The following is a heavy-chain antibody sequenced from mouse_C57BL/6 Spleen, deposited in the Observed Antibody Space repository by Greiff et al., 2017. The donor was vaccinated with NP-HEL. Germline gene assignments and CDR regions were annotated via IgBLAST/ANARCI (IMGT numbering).Heavy chain of an antibody. CDR2: IDPANGNT. J-gene: IGHJ4*01. D-gene: IGHD1-1*01. Sequence: EVQLQQSVAELVRPGVSVKLSCTASGFNIKNTYMHWVKQRPEQGLEWIGRIDPANGNTKYAPKFQGKATITADTSSNTAYLQLSSLTSEDTAIYYCARGEGLITTVVATDAMDYWGQGTSVTVSS. V-gene: IGHV14-3*01. CDR3: ARGEGLITTVVATDAMDY. CDR1: GFNIKNTY.